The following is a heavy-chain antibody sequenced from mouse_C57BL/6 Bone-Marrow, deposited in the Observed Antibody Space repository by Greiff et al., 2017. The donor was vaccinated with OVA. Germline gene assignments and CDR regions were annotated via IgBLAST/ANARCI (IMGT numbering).Heavy chain of an antibody. Sequence: EVKVVESGGGLVQPGESLKLSCESNEYEFPSHDMSWVRKTPEKRLELVAAINSDGGSTYYPDTMERRFIISRDNTKKPLYLQMSSLRSEDTALYYCARRSYGSSPHWYFDVWGTGTTVTVSS. CDR2: INSDGGST. J-gene: IGHJ1*03. V-gene: IGHV5-2*01. CDR1: EYEFPSHD. D-gene: IGHD1-1*01. CDR3: ARRSYGSSPHWYFDV.